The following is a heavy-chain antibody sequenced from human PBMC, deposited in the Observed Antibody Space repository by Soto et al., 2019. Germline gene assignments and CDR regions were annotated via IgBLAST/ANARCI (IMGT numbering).Heavy chain of an antibody. J-gene: IGHJ3*02. V-gene: IGHV3-15*01. Sequence: PGGSLRLSCAASGFTFSNSWMSWVRQAPGKGLEWVGRIKSKTDGGTTDYAAPVKGRFTISRDDSKNTLYLQMNSLKTEDTAVYYCTTDPYYDFWSGIPNDALDIWGQGTMVTVSS. D-gene: IGHD3-3*01. CDR1: GFTFSNSW. CDR2: IKSKTDGGTT. CDR3: TTDPYYDFWSGIPNDALDI.